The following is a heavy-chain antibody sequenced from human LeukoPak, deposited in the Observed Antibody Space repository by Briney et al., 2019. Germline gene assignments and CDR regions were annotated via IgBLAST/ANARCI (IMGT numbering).Heavy chain of an antibody. D-gene: IGHD3-9*01. Sequence: SETLSLTCTVSVGSLSSGSYYWVWIRQPPGKGLEWIGSVYYGGSPHYNPSLKSRVTISMDTSKNQFSLRLSSVTAADTAVYYCARDADYDTLTGYSGFDYWGQGTLVPVSS. J-gene: IGHJ4*02. CDR2: VYYGGSP. CDR3: ARDADYDTLTGYSGFDY. V-gene: IGHV4-39*07. CDR1: VGSLSSGSYY.